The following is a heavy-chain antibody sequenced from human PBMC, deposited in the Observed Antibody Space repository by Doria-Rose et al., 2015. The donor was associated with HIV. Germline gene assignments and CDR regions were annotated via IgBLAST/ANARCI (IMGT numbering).Heavy chain of an antibody. V-gene: IGHV3-21*01. J-gene: IGHJ4*02. D-gene: IGHD6-6*01. CDR2: ISTTSSNI. Sequence: AASDFTFGSYAMNWVRQAPGKGLEWVSSISTTSSNIYYADSVKGRFTISRDNAKNSLYLQMNSLRAEDTAVYYCARAYSSSFFDHWGQGALVTVSS. CDR1: DFTFGSYA. CDR3: ARAYSSSFFDH.